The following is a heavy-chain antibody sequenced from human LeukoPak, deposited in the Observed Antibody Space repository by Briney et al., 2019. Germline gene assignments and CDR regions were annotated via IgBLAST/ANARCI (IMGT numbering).Heavy chain of an antibody. V-gene: IGHV3-21*01. CDR2: ISSSSSYI. Sequence: GGSLRLSCAASGFTFSSYSMNWVRQAPGKGLEWVSSISSSSSYIYYADSVKGRFTISRDNAKNSLYLQMNSLRAEDTAVYYCARVRSSSQEDYFDYWGQGTLVTVSS. CDR1: GFTFSSYS. J-gene: IGHJ4*02. D-gene: IGHD6-13*01. CDR3: ARVRSSSQEDYFDY.